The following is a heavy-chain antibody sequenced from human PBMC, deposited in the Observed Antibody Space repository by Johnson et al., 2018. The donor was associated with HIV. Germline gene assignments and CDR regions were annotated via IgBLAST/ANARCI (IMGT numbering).Heavy chain of an antibody. V-gene: IGHV3-33*05. CDR3: TARPYSNNWYVAFDI. CDR1: GFTFSSYG. D-gene: IGHD6-13*01. CDR2: ISYDGSNE. Sequence: QVQLVESGGGVVQPGGSLRLSCAASGFTFSSYGMHWVRQAPGKGLEWVAVISYDGSNEYYAEFVKGRFTISRDNSKNTLYLQMNGLKTEDTAVYYCTARPYSNNWYVAFDIWGQGTMVTVSS. J-gene: IGHJ3*02.